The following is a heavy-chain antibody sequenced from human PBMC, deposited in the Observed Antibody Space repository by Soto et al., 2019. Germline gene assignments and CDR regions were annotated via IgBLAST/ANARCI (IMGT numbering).Heavy chain of an antibody. CDR3: AKDEDIVVVVVATQLRY. CDR1: GFTFSSYA. Sequence: PGGSLRLSCAASGFTFSSYAMSWVRQAPGKGLEWVSAISGSGASTYYADSVKGRFTISRDNSKNTLYLQMNSLRAEDTAIYYCAKDEDIVVVVVATQLRYWGQGTLVTVSS. J-gene: IGHJ4*02. V-gene: IGHV3-23*01. D-gene: IGHD2-15*01. CDR2: ISGSGAST.